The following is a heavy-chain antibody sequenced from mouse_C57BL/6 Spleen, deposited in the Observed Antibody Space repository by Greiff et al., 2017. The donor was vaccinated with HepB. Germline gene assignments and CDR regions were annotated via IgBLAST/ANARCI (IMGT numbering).Heavy chain of an antibody. V-gene: IGHV1-53*01. Sequence: QVQLQQPGTELVKPGASVKLSCEASGYNFTSYWMHWVKQRPGQGLEWIGNINPSNGGTNYNEKFKSKATLNVDKSSSTAYMQLSSLTSDDSAVYYCARPLRHYYGSSYGYWGQGTTLTVSS. CDR2: INPSNGGT. D-gene: IGHD1-1*01. J-gene: IGHJ2*01. CDR3: ARPLRHYYGSSYGY. CDR1: GYNFTSYW.